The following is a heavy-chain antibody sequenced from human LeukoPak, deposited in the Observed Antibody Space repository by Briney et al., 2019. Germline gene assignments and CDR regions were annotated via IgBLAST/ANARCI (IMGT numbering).Heavy chain of an antibody. CDR1: GFTFSSYW. D-gene: IGHD3-10*01. CDR3: ARGDYYGSGSYY. V-gene: IGHV3-7*01. Sequence: GGSLRLSCAASGFTFSSYWMSWVRQAPGKGLEWVANIKHDGSEKYYVDSVKGRFTISRDNARDSLYLQMNSLRAEDTAVYYCARGDYYGSGSYYWSQGTLVTVSS. J-gene: IGHJ4*02. CDR2: IKHDGSEK.